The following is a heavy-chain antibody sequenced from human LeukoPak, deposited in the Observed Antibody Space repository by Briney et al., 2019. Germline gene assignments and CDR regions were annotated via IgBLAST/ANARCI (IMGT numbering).Heavy chain of an antibody. CDR3: AKGVTYFSGSGSFYKRGFDY. CDR1: GFTFSSYA. CDR2: ISGSGGST. Sequence: GSLRLSCAASGFTFSSYAMSWVRRAPGKGLEWVSTISGSGGSTYNADSVKGRFTISRDNSKNTLYLQMNSLRVEDTAEYYCAKGVTYFSGSGSFYKRGFDYWGQGTLVTVSS. V-gene: IGHV3-23*01. J-gene: IGHJ4*02. D-gene: IGHD3-10*01.